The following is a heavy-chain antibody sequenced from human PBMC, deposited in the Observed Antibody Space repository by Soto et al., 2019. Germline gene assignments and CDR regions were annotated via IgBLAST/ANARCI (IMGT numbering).Heavy chain of an antibody. V-gene: IGHV1-69*12. CDR2: IIPIGATV. J-gene: IGHJ6*02. CDR1: GGTFSNYA. CDR3: ARDLLGFGYTYADV. D-gene: IGHD3-10*01. Sequence: QVQLVQSGAEVKKPGSSVKVSCKASGGTFSNYALISWVRQAPGQGLEWMGGIIPIGATVNYAQKFQGRVTITADESTSTFYLDLGSLRSEDTAVYYCARDLLGFGYTYADVWGQGTTVTVSS.